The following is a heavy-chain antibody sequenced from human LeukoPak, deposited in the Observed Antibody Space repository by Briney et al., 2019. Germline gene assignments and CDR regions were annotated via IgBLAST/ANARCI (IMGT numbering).Heavy chain of an antibody. D-gene: IGHD3-3*01. V-gene: IGHV3-7*03. Sequence: GGSLRLSCAASGFTFSSYWMSWVRQAPGKGLEWVANIKQDGSEKYYVDSVKGRFTISRDNAKNSLYLQMNSLRAEDTAVYYCAKSHDFWSGQYYYYYMDVWGKGTTVTVSS. CDR3: AKSHDFWSGQYYYYYMDV. CDR1: GFTFSSYW. J-gene: IGHJ6*03. CDR2: IKQDGSEK.